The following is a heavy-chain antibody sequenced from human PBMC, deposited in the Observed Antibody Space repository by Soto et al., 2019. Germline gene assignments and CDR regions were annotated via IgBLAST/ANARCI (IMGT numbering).Heavy chain of an antibody. D-gene: IGHD1-26*01. V-gene: IGHV1-69*12. Sequence: QVQLVQSGAEVKKPGSSVKVSCKASGGTFSTYVISWVRQAPGQGLEWMGGIIPDFATTNYAQKFQGRVTITADESTRTGYMELNSLRSEDTAVYYCARGRIAGAATDFYYYGMDVWGQGTSVTVSS. CDR1: GGTFSTYV. CDR3: ARGRIAGAATDFYYYGMDV. CDR2: IIPDFATT. J-gene: IGHJ6*02.